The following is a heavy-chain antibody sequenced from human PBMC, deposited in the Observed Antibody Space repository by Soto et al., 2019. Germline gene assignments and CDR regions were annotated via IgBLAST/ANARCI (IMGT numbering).Heavy chain of an antibody. D-gene: IGHD4-4*01. CDR1: GGSISSYY. J-gene: IGHJ2*01. Sequence: PSETLSLTCTVSGGSISSYYWSWIRQPPGKGLEWIGYIYYSGSPNYSPSLESRVTISEXXXKXXXXLKLXSXXAAXTAIYYCAGGRDDYNGWYFDLWGRGTLVTVSS. V-gene: IGHV4-59*01. CDR2: IYYSGSP. CDR3: AGGRDDYNGWYFDL.